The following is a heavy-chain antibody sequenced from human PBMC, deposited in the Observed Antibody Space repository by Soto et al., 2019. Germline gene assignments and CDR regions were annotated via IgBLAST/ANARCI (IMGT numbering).Heavy chain of an antibody. Sequence: KTSETLSLTCAVYGGSFSGYYWSWIRQPPGKGLEWIGEINHSGSTNYNPSLKSRVTISVDTSKNQFSLKLSSVTAADTAVYYCARGGYVDIVATNSFDYWGQGTLVTVSS. V-gene: IGHV4-34*01. J-gene: IGHJ4*02. D-gene: IGHD5-12*01. CDR2: INHSGST. CDR1: GGSFSGYY. CDR3: ARGGYVDIVATNSFDY.